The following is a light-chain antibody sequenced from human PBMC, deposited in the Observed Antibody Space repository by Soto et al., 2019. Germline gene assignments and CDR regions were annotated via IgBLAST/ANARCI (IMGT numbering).Light chain of an antibody. CDR1: QGVTTN. CDR2: DAS. Sequence: TQSPGTLSVSPGERATLSCRAAQGVTTNFAWYQQKSGQSPRLLIYDASNRATGIPARFSGSGSGTDFTLTISSLEPEDFAVYYCQQRSNWPRITFGQGTRLEIK. J-gene: IGKJ5*01. V-gene: IGKV3-11*01. CDR3: QQRSNWPRIT.